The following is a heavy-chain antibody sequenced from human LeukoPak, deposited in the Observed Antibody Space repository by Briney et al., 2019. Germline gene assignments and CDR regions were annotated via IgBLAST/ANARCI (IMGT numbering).Heavy chain of an antibody. Sequence: PSETLSLTCAVYGGSFSGYYWSWIRQPPGKGLEWIGEINHSGSTNYNPSLKSRVTISVDTSKNQFSLKLSSVTAADTAVYYCASDIPGSVVVQAPLYYFDHWGQGTLVTVSP. J-gene: IGHJ4*02. CDR2: INHSGST. CDR1: GGSFSGYY. D-gene: IGHD2-2*01. CDR3: ASDIPGSVVVQAPLYYFDH. V-gene: IGHV4-34*01.